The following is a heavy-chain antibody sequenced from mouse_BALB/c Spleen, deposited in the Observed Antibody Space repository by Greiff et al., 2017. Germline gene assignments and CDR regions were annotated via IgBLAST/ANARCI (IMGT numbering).Heavy chain of an antibody. D-gene: IGHD1-1*01. Sequence: VQLQQSGAELVRPGVSVKISCKGSGYTFPDYAMHWVKQSHAKSLEWIGVISTYYGDASYNQKFKGKATMTVDKSSSTAYMELARLTSEDSAIYYCARSRGYGSSYGYFDVWGAGTTVTVSA. CDR3: ARSRGYGSSYGYFDV. V-gene: IGHV1S137*01. CDR1: GYTFPDYA. J-gene: IGHJ1*01. CDR2: ISTYYGDA.